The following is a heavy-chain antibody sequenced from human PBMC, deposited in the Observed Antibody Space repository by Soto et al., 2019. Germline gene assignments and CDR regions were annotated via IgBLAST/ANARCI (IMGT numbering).Heavy chain of an antibody. CDR3: VKVPLRPYSCDY. Sequence: EVQLLDSGGGLVQPGGSLRLSCAASGFTFINYAMNWVRQAPGKGLEWVSTISGSGDYTSYADSVTGRFIISRDNSKNASLLPSNTLRAAGTAVDSCVKVPLRPYSCDYWGQGVLFTVAS. D-gene: IGHD4-17*01. CDR1: GFTFINYA. CDR2: ISGSGDYT. J-gene: IGHJ4*02. V-gene: IGHV3-23*01.